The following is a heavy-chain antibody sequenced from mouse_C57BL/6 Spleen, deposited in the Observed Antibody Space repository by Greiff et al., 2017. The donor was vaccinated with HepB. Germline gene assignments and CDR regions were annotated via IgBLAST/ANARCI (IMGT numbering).Heavy chain of an antibody. J-gene: IGHJ4*01. D-gene: IGHD2-5*01. CDR3: ARAGYSNYPYYAMDY. Sequence: EVQLQQSGPVLVKPGASVKMSCKASGYTFTDYYMNWVKQSHGKSLEWIGVINPYNGGTSYNQKFKGKATLTVDKSSSTAYMELNSLTSEDSAVYYCARAGYSNYPYYAMDYWGQGTSVTVSS. CDR2: INPYNGGT. CDR1: GYTFTDYY. V-gene: IGHV1-19*01.